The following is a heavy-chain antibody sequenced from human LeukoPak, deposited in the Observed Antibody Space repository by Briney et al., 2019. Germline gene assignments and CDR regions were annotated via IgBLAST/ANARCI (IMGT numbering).Heavy chain of an antibody. CDR2: ISYDGSNK. CDR3: AKDGFLEWLYFDY. CDR1: GFTFSSYA. J-gene: IGHJ4*02. V-gene: IGHV3-30-3*01. Sequence: PGGSLRHPCAASGFTFSSYAMHWVRQAPGKGLEWVAVISYDGSNKYYADSVKGRFTISRDNSKNTLYLQMNSLRAENTAVYYCAKDGFLEWLYFDYWGQGTLVTVSS. D-gene: IGHD3-3*01.